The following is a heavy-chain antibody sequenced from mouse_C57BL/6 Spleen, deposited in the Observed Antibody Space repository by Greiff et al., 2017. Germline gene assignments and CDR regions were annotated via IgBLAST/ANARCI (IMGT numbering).Heavy chain of an antibody. CDR3: ARPVITTVVAFDAMDY. Sequence: DVMLVESGGGLVKPGGSLKLSCAASGFTFSDYGMHWVRQAPEKGLEWVAYISSGSSTIYYADTVKGRFTISRDNAKNTLFLQMTSLRSEDTAMYYCARPVITTVVAFDAMDYWGQGTSVTVSS. J-gene: IGHJ4*01. CDR2: ISSGSSTI. D-gene: IGHD1-1*01. V-gene: IGHV5-17*01. CDR1: GFTFSDYG.